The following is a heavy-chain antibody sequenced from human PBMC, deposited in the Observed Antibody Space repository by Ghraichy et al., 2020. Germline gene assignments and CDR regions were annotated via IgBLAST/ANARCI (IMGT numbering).Heavy chain of an antibody. CDR3: ARASTVVRFYYYDGMDV. D-gene: IGHD4-23*01. J-gene: IGHJ6*02. Sequence: GKSLNISCVGSGFTFSSYNLNWVRQSPGKGLEWVSYITSSSRSIFYADSVKGRFTISRDNAQNSLYLQMNSLRDEDTAVYYCARASTVVRFYYYDGMDVWGQGTTVTVSS. CDR1: GFTFSSYN. V-gene: IGHV3-48*02. CDR2: ITSSSRSI.